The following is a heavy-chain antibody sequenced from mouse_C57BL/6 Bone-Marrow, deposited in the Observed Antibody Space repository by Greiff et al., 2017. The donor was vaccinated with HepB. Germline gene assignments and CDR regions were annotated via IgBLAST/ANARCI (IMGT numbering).Heavy chain of an antibody. D-gene: IGHD1-1*02. V-gene: IGHV1-15*01. CDR3: TSDDGDYSDY. CDR2: IDPETGGT. Sequence: QVQLQQSGAELVRPGASVTLSCKASGYTFTDYEMHWVKQTPVHGLEWIGAIDPETGGTAYNQKFKGKAILTADKSSSTAYMELRSLTSEDSAVYYSTSDDGDYSDYWGQGTTLTVSS. CDR1: GYTFTDYE. J-gene: IGHJ2*01.